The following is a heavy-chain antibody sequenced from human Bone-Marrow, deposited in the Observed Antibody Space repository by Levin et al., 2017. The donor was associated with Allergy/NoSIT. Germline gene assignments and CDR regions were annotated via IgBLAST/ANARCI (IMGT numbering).Heavy chain of an antibody. CDR1: GFTFSTSD. Sequence: GGSLRLSCAASGFTFSTSDMNWVRQAPGKGLEWVSYISRSSSHIYYADSMKGRFTISRDNAKNSLYLQMSGLTAEDTAVYYCARDLAALARVGGMDVWGQGTTVIVSS. V-gene: IGHV3-21*01. J-gene: IGHJ6*02. CDR2: ISRSSSHI. D-gene: IGHD6-6*01. CDR3: ARDLAALARVGGMDV.